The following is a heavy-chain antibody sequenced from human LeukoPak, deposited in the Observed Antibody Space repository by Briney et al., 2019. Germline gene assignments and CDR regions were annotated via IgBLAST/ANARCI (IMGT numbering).Heavy chain of an antibody. Sequence: GGSLRLSCAASGFTFSSYATSWVRQAPGKGLEWVSAISGSGGSTYYADSVKGRFTISRDNSKNTLYLQMNSLGAEDTAVYYCASDYYDSSGYPYYFDYWGQGTLVTVSS. CDR2: ISGSGGST. CDR1: GFTFSSYA. V-gene: IGHV3-23*01. J-gene: IGHJ4*02. CDR3: ASDYYDSSGYPYYFDY. D-gene: IGHD3-22*01.